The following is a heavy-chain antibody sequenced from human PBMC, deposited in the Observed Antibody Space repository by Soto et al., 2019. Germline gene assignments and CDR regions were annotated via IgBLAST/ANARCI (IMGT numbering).Heavy chain of an antibody. CDR3: AKDTRLTSPYYYYGMDV. J-gene: IGHJ6*02. Sequence: PGGSLRLSCAASGFTFSSYGMHWVRQAPGKGLEWVAVISYDGSNKYYADSVKGRFTISRDNSKNTLYLQMNSLRAEDTAVYYCAKDTRLTSPYYYYGMDVWGQGTTVTV. V-gene: IGHV3-30*18. CDR2: ISYDGSNK. CDR1: GFTFSSYG. D-gene: IGHD5-12*01.